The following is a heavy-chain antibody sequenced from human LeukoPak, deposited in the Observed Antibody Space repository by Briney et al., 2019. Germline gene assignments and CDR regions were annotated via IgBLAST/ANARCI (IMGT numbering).Heavy chain of an antibody. CDR2: INHSGST. CDR1: GGSFSGYC. Sequence: SETLSLTCAVYGGSFSGYCWSWIRQPPGKGLEWIGEINHSGSTNYNPSLKSRVTISVDTSKNQFSLKLSSVTAADTAVYYCARGTTSTMIVSSYFDYWGQGTLVTVSS. J-gene: IGHJ4*02. V-gene: IGHV4-34*01. D-gene: IGHD3-22*01. CDR3: ARGTTSTMIVSSYFDY.